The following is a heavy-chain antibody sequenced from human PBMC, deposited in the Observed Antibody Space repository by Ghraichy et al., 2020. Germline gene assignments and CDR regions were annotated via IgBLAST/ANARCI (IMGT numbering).Heavy chain of an antibody. D-gene: IGHD6-19*01. CDR1: GYTFTDYY. CDR3: ARGGYSSGWYDELGAFDI. Sequence: VKVSCKASGYTFTDYYIHWVRQAPGQGLEWMGWVNPNSGGTNFAQKFQGSVTMARDTSISTAYMELSGLRSDDTALYYCARGGYSSGWYDELGAFDIWGQGTMVTVSS. CDR2: VNPNSGGT. J-gene: IGHJ3*02. V-gene: IGHV1-2*02.